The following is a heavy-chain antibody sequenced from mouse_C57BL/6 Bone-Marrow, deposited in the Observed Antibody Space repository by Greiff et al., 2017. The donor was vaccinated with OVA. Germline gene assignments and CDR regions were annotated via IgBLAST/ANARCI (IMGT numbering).Heavy chain of an antibody. J-gene: IGHJ1*03. V-gene: IGHV10-1*01. CDR3: VRQTTVVAPYFDV. CDR1: GFSFNTYA. D-gene: IGHD1-1*01. CDR2: IRSKSNNYAT. Sequence: EVKLMESGGGLVQPKGSLKLSCAASGFSFNTYAMNWVRQAPGKGLEWVARIRSKSNNYATYYADSVKDRFTISRDDSKSMLYLQMNNLKTEDTAMYYCVRQTTVVAPYFDVWGTGTTVTVSS.